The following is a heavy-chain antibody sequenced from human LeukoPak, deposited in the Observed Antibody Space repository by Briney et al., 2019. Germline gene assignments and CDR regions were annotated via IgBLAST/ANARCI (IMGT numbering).Heavy chain of an antibody. J-gene: IGHJ5*02. CDR2: INPNSGGT. D-gene: IGHD6-13*01. V-gene: IGHV1-2*02. CDR1: GYTFTGYY. CDR3: ARDLTFSSSWYPKNWFDP. Sequence: ASVKVSCKASGYTFTGYYVHWVRQAPGQGLEWMGWINPNSGGTNYAQKFQGRVTMTRDTSISTAYMELSRLRSDDTAVYYCARDLTFSSSWYPKNWFDPWGQGTLVTVSS.